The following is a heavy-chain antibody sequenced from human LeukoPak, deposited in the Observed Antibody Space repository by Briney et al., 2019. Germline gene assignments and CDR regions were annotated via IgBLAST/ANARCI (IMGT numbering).Heavy chain of an antibody. CDR1: GFIFSSYA. CDR2: ISGSGGST. J-gene: IGHJ4*02. V-gene: IGHV3-23*01. Sequence: PGGSLRLSCAASGFIFSSYAMSWVRQAPGKGLEWVSAISGSGGSTYYADSVKGRFTISRDNSKNTLYLQMNSLRAEDTAVYYCAKPDRITMVRGVIIYPDYWGQGTLVTVSS. CDR3: AKPDRITMVRGVIIYPDY. D-gene: IGHD3-10*01.